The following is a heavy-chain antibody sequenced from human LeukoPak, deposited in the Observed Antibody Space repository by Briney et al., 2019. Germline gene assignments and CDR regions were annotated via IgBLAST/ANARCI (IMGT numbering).Heavy chain of an antibody. J-gene: IGHJ5*02. D-gene: IGHD1-1*01. CDR1: GFIFSNYA. CDR2: INPSGGGT. Sequence: HPGGSLRLSCAASGFIFSNYAMSWVRQPPGKGLEWVSGINPSGGGTYYADSVKGRFTISRDNSKNTLYLQMNSLRAEDTAVYYCARRVIDGTTRWFDPWGQGTLVTVSS. CDR3: ARRVIDGTTRWFDP. V-gene: IGHV3-23*01.